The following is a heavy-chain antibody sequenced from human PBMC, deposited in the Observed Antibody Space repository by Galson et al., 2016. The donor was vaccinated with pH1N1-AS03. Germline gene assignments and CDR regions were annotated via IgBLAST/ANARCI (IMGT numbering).Heavy chain of an antibody. J-gene: IGHJ4*02. D-gene: IGHD5-24*01. CDR1: GFTFTDYY. Sequence: SVKVSGKASGFTFTDYYIHWIRQVPGQGLEWMGRINSKSGATKYVQKFEGRATMTRDTSISTAFLELTSLHSDDTAVYFCARGDSGATATITNFDYWGQGTLVTVSS. CDR2: INSKSGAT. CDR3: ARGDSGATATITNFDY. V-gene: IGHV1-2*06.